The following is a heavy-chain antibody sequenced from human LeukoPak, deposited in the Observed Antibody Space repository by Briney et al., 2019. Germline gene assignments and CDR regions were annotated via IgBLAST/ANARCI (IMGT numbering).Heavy chain of an antibody. J-gene: IGHJ4*02. CDR3: ATRGHYYDSSGKESR. Sequence: GSSVKVSCKASGGTFSSYAISWVRQAPGQGLEWMGGIIPIFGTANYAQKLQGRVTMTTDTSTSTAYMELRSLRSEDTAVYYCATRGHYYDSSGKESRWGQGTLVTVSS. V-gene: IGHV1-69*05. CDR1: GGTFSSYA. D-gene: IGHD3-22*01. CDR2: IIPIFGTA.